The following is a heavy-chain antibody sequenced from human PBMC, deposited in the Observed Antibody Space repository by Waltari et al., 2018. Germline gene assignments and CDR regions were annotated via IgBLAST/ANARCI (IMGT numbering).Heavy chain of an antibody. D-gene: IGHD3-22*01. CDR1: GFTFSYYT. CDR3: ARDRRPTLILGSGAFDI. CDR2: ITSDGTHT. Sequence: EVQLVESGGGLVRPGGSLRLSCAASGFTFSYYTMNWVRQAPGKGPECISFITSDGTHTTYADSVRGRFTISRDNAKNSLFLQINSLRADDTAVYYCARDRRPTLILGSGAFDIWGQGIKVNVSS. J-gene: IGHJ3*02. V-gene: IGHV3-21*01.